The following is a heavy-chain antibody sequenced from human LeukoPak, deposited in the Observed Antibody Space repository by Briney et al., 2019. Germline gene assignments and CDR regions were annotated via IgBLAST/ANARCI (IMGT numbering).Heavy chain of an antibody. V-gene: IGHV1-2*02. CDR1: AYTFTGYY. J-gene: IGHJ4*02. D-gene: IGHD6-13*01. CDR2: INPNRGRT. CDR3: ARDEQSAIAY. Sequence: ASVKVSCKASAYTFTGYYMHWVRPPPEQGREWMGWINPNRGRTNYAQKFQGRLTMTMDTSISTAYMELRRLRSDDMAVYYCARDEQSAIAYWGQGTLVTVSS.